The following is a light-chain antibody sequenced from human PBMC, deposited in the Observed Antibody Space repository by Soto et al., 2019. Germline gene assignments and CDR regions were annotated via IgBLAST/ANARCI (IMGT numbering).Light chain of an antibody. Sequence: EIVLTQSPATLSLSPGERATLSCRASQSVSSYLAWYQQKPGQAPRLLIYDASNRATGIPPRFSGSGSGTDFTLTISSLEPEDCAVYYCQQRSNWPLTFGPGTKVDIK. J-gene: IGKJ3*01. V-gene: IGKV3-11*01. CDR3: QQRSNWPLT. CDR1: QSVSSY. CDR2: DAS.